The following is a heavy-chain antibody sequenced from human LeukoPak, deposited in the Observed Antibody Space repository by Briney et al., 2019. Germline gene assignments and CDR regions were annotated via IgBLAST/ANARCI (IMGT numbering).Heavy chain of an antibody. V-gene: IGHV1-69*05. CDR2: IIPIFGTA. Sequence: GASVKVSCKASGGTFSSYAISWVRQAPGQGLEWMGGIIPIFGTANYAQKFQGRVTITTDESTSTAYMELSSLRSEDTAVYYCARSAAVRDFWSGPTKEWGQGTLVTVSS. CDR3: ARSAAVRDFWSGPTKE. J-gene: IGHJ4*02. CDR1: GGTFSSYA. D-gene: IGHD3-3*01.